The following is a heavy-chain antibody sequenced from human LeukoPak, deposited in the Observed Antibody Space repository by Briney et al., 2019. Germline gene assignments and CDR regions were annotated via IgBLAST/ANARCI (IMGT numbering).Heavy chain of an antibody. D-gene: IGHD2/OR15-2a*01. Sequence: ASVTVSFTASGYTFTSYGISWVRQAHGQGLERMGWISGYNGNTNYAQKVQGRVTMTTDTSTRTAYMELRSLRSDDAAAYYCARSRGAFITFNFDYWGQGTLVTVSS. CDR3: ARSRGAFITFNFDY. CDR2: ISGYNGNT. J-gene: IGHJ4*02. V-gene: IGHV1-18*01. CDR1: GYTFTSYG.